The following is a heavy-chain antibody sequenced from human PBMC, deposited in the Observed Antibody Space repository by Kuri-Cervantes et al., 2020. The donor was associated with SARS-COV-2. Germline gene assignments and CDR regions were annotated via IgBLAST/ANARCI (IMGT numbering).Heavy chain of an antibody. V-gene: IGHV3-11*01. CDR1: GFAFGDYY. J-gene: IGHJ5*02. CDR2: VSHSGTII. Sequence: GGSLRLSCAAPGFAFGDYYMSWIRQAPGKGLEWVSYVSHSGTIIYQADSVKGRFTISRDNAKNSLYLQMNSLRGEDTAVYYCARDGTAGGSYNWFDPWGQGTLVTVSS. CDR3: ARDGTAGGSYNWFDP. D-gene: IGHD1-26*01.